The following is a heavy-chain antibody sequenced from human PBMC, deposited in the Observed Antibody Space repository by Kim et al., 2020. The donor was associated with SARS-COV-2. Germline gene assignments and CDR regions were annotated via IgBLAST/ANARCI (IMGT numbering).Heavy chain of an antibody. D-gene: IGHD6-6*01. CDR1: GYTFTSYA. CDR2: INAGNGNT. Sequence: ASVKVSCKASGYTFTSYAMHWVRQAPGQRLEWMGWINAGNGNTKYSQKFQGRVTITRDTSASTAYMELSSLRSEDTAVYYCARVSTRRVSGLGYWGQGTLVTVSS. V-gene: IGHV1-3*01. CDR3: ARVSTRRVSGLGY. J-gene: IGHJ4*02.